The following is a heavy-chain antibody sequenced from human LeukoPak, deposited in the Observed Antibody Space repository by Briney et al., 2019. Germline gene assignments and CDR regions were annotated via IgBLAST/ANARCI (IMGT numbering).Heavy chain of an antibody. J-gene: IGHJ3*02. CDR1: GYTFTGYY. CDR2: INPNSGGT. Sequence: GASVKVSCKASGYTFTGYYMHWVRQAPGQGLEWMGWINPNSGGTGYAQQFQGRVTVTRDTSISTAYMELSRLRSDDTAVYYCARDREGYYDILTGYYGVGAFDIWGQGTMVTVSS. V-gene: IGHV1-2*02. CDR3: ARDREGYYDILTGYYGVGAFDI. D-gene: IGHD3-9*01.